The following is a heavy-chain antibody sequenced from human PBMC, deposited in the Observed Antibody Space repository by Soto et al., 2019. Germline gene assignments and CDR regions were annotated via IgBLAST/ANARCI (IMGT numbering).Heavy chain of an antibody. CDR3: ARARGRIAAAGPPPYYYYYGMDV. J-gene: IGHJ6*02. V-gene: IGHV3-13*01. CDR1: GFTFSSYD. Sequence: GGSLRLSCAASGFTFSSYDMHWVRQATGKGLEWVSAIGTAGDTCYPGSVKGRFTISRENAKNSLYLQMNSLRAEDTAVYYCARARGRIAAAGPPPYYYYYGMDVWGQGTTVTVSS. CDR2: IGTAGDT. D-gene: IGHD6-13*01.